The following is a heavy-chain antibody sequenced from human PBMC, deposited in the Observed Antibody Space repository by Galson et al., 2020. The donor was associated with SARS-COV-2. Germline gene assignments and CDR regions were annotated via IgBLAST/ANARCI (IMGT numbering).Heavy chain of an antibody. Sequence: GGSLRLSCVVSGFTASSNYMSWVRQAPGKGLEWVSVIYSSGSTYYADSVKGRFTISRDNSKNTLYLQMNRLRAKDTALYYCATSGVGDYYFDYWGQGTLVTVSS. CDR3: ATSGVGDYYFDY. CDR1: GFTASSNY. J-gene: IGHJ4*02. D-gene: IGHD3-3*01. V-gene: IGHV3-53*01. CDR2: IYSSGST.